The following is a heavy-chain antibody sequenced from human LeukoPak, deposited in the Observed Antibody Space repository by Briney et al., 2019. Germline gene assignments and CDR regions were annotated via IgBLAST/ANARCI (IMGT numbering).Heavy chain of an antibody. CDR1: GFTFSSYA. CDR3: ARVRSSSWYLYFDY. CDR2: ISYDGSNK. Sequence: GGSLRLSCAASGFTFSSYAMHWVRQAPGKGLEWVAVISYDGSNKYYADSVKGRFTISRDNSKNTLYLQMNSLRAEDTAVYYCARVRSSSWYLYFDYWGQGTLVTVSS. D-gene: IGHD6-13*01. V-gene: IGHV3-30-3*01. J-gene: IGHJ4*02.